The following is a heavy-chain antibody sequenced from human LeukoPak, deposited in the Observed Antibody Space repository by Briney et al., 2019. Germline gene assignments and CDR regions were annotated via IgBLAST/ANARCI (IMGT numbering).Heavy chain of an antibody. CDR1: GGTFSSYA. Sequence: ASVKVSCKASGGTFSSYAIRWVRQAPGQGLEWMGRIIPILGIANYAQKFQGGVTITADKSTSTAYMELSSLRSEDTAVYYCARAQNYYDSSGYYFAFDYWGQGTLVTVSS. CDR3: ARAQNYYDSSGYYFAFDY. D-gene: IGHD3-22*01. V-gene: IGHV1-69*04. J-gene: IGHJ4*02. CDR2: IIPILGIA.